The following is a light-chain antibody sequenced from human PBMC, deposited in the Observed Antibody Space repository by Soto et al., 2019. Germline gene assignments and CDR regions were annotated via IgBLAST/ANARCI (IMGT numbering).Light chain of an antibody. J-gene: IGKJ1*01. V-gene: IGKV3-15*01. Sequence: EIVLTQSPGTLSLSPWERATLSCRASQSVSSNLAWYQQKPGQAPRLLINGASTRATGIPARFSGSGSGTEFTLTISSLQSEDFAVYYCQQYNDRPRTFGQGTKVDIK. CDR2: GAS. CDR3: QQYNDRPRT. CDR1: QSVSSN.